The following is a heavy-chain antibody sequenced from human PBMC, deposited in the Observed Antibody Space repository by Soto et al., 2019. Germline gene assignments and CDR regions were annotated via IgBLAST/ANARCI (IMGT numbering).Heavy chain of an antibody. CDR2: ISADNGNT. Sequence: VQLVQSGAEVKKPGASVKVSCKASGYTFTSYGISWVRQAPGQGLEWMGWISADNGNTNYAQKLQGRVTMTTDTSTSTAYMELRSLRSDDTAVYYCARDYYDSSGYHRNRPYYYYGMDVWGQGTTVTVSS. V-gene: IGHV1-18*01. J-gene: IGHJ6*02. CDR1: GYTFTSYG. CDR3: ARDYYDSSGYHRNRPYYYYGMDV. D-gene: IGHD3-22*01.